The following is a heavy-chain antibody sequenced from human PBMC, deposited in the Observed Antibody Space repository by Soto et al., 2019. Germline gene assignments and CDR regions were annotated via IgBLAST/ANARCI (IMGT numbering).Heavy chain of an antibody. V-gene: IGHV1-18*01. J-gene: IGHJ4*02. CDR3: ARATTYSGGWPADEY. Sequence: GASVKVSCKASGYTFTSYAVSGVRQAPGQGLEWMGWISAYNGYTNYAQKLQDRVTMTIDTSATTAYMEVRSLRSDDTAVYYCARATTYSGGWPADEYWGEGTLVTVS. CDR2: ISAYNGYT. D-gene: IGHD6-19*01. CDR1: GYTFTSYA.